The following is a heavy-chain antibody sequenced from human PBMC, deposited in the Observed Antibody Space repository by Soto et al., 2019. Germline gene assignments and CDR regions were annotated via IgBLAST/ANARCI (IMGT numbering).Heavy chain of an antibody. CDR1: GGSISSGGYY. CDR2: IHHSGST. J-gene: IGHJ1*01. CDR3: VRGVLS. Sequence: QVQLQESGPGLVKASQTLSLTCNVSGGSISSGGYYWTWIRQHPGKGLEWIGNIHHSGSTFYNPPRKTRASISVATSKNQSSPKLSSVTAADTAVYFCVRGVLSWGQGTLVTVSS. D-gene: IGHD3-10*01. V-gene: IGHV4-31*03.